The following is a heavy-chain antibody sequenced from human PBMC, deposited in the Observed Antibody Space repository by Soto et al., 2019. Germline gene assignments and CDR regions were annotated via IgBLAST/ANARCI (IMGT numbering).Heavy chain of an antibody. Sequence: QVQLVESGGDLVKPGGSLRLSCAASGFPFSDYYMSWIRQAPGKGLEWVSSIGSSSSYTNYADSVKGRFTISRDNAKNPLYLQMNSLRAEDTAVYYCARRRPTGDYNYWGQGTLVTVSA. J-gene: IGHJ4*02. CDR1: GFPFSDYY. V-gene: IGHV3-11*05. D-gene: IGHD3-9*01. CDR3: ARRRPTGDYNY. CDR2: IGSSSSYT.